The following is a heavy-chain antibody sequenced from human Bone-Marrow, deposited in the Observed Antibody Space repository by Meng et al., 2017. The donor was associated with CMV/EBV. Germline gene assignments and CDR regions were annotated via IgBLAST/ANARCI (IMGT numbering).Heavy chain of an antibody. J-gene: IGHJ4*02. D-gene: IGHD1-26*01. Sequence: SETLSLTCTVSGYSISSGYYWGWIRQPPGKGLEWIGSIYHSGSTYYNPSLKSRVTISVDTSKNQFSLKLSSVTAADTAVYYCARAAPFSGSYWVDYWGQGTLVTFSS. CDR1: GYSISSGYY. V-gene: IGHV4-38-2*02. CDR2: IYHSGST. CDR3: ARAAPFSGSYWVDY.